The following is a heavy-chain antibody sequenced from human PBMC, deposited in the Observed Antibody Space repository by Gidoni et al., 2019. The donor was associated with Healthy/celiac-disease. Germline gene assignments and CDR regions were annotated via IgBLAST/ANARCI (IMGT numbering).Heavy chain of an antibody. CDR1: GYTFTSYA. Sequence: QVQLVQSGAEVKKPGASVKVSCKASGYTFTSYAMHWVRQAPGQRLEWMGWINAGNGNTKYSQKFQGRVTITRDTSASTAYMELSSLRSEDTAVYYCARALVGLAAFDDYWGQGTLVTVSS. CDR2: INAGNGNT. J-gene: IGHJ4*02. V-gene: IGHV1-3*01. D-gene: IGHD6-13*01. CDR3: ARALVGLAAFDDY.